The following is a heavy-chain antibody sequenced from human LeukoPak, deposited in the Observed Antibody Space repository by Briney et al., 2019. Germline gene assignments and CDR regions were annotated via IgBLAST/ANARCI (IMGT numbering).Heavy chain of an antibody. CDR3: ARASVSNYYYYYGMDV. CDR2: INPNSGGT. CDR1: GYTFTGYY. V-gene: IGHV1-2*02. J-gene: IGHJ6*02. D-gene: IGHD2-8*01. Sequence: ASVKVSCKASGYTFTGYYMHWVRQAPGQGLEWMGWINPNSGGTKYAQKFQGRVNMPRDTSISTAYMELSRLRSDDTAVYYCARASVSNYYYYYGMDVWGQGTTVTVSS.